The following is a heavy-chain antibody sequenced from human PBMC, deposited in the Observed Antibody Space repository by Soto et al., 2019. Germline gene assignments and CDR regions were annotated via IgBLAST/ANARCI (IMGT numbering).Heavy chain of an antibody. CDR2: IDSDGTDT. CDR1: GFTFYTYA. Sequence: PGGSLRLSCEAPGFTFYTYAMIWVRQAPGKGLEWVTAIDSDGTDTYYADFVKGRSTVSRDNSKNTPYLQMRSLTAEDTALYYCAKGRLAVGSDWIDSWGPGTLVTVSS. V-gene: IGHV3-23*05. J-gene: IGHJ5*01. CDR3: AKGRLAVGSDWIDS. D-gene: IGHD1-26*01.